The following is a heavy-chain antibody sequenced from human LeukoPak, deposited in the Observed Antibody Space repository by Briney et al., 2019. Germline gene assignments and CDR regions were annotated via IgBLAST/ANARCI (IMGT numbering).Heavy chain of an antibody. Sequence: VASVKVSCKASGYTFTNNDINWVRQATGQGLEWMGWMNPNSGNTGYAQKFQGRVTMTRSTSISTAYMELSSLTSEDMAVYYCARVLRGGSSILWGQGTLVTVSS. V-gene: IGHV1-8*01. CDR3: ARVLRGGSSIL. CDR2: MNPNSGNT. CDR1: GYTFTNND. D-gene: IGHD6-13*01. J-gene: IGHJ4*02.